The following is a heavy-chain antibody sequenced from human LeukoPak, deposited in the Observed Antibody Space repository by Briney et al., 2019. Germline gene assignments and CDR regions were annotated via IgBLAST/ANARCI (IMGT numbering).Heavy chain of an antibody. Sequence: GGSLRLSCAASGFTFSTYWMTWVRQAPGKGLKWVANIKQDGSEKYYVDSVKGRFTISRDNAKNSLYLQMKSLRAEDTAVYYCARTQWFGDPTAEREAFDIWGQGTMVTVSS. CDR1: GFTFSTYW. CDR3: ARTQWFGDPTAEREAFDI. D-gene: IGHD3-10*01. J-gene: IGHJ3*02. V-gene: IGHV3-7*01. CDR2: IKQDGSEK.